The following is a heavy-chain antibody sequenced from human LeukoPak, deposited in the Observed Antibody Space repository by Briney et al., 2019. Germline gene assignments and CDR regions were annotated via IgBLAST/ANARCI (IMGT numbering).Heavy chain of an antibody. J-gene: IGHJ6*03. D-gene: IGHD5-24*01. V-gene: IGHV1-46*01. CDR2: INPSGGST. Sequence: ASVKVSCKASGYTFTSYYMHWVRQAPGQGLEWMGIINPSGGSTSYAQKFQGRVTMTRDMSTSTVYMELSSLRSEDTAVYYCARSVGDGSNFFPRYMDVWGKGTTVTVSS. CDR1: GYTFTSYY. CDR3: ARSVGDGSNFFPRYMDV.